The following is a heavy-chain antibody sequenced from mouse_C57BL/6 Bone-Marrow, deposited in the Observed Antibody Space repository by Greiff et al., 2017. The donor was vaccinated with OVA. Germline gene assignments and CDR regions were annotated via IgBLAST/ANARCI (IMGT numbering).Heavy chain of an antibody. Sequence: EVMLVESGGGLVQPGGSLKLSCAASGFTFSDYYMYWVRQTPEKRLEWVAYISNGGGSTYYPDTVKGRFTISRDNAKNTLYLQMRRLKSEDTAMYYCARPYSNYFSWFAYWGQGTLVTVSA. V-gene: IGHV5-12*01. J-gene: IGHJ3*01. D-gene: IGHD2-5*01. CDR2: ISNGGGST. CDR1: GFTFSDYY. CDR3: ARPYSNYFSWFAY.